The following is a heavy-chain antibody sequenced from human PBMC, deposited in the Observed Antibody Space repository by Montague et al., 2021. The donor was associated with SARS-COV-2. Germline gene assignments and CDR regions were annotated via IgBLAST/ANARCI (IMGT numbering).Heavy chain of an antibody. D-gene: IGHD2-15*01. CDR3: ARDAHVVVVAAAFSS. J-gene: IGHJ4*02. CDR1: GFTFSSYS. Sequence: SLRLACAASGFTFSSYSMNWVRQAPGKGLEWVSSISSSSSSYIYYADSVKGRFTISRDNAKNSLYLQMNSLRAEDTAVYYCARDAHVVVVAAAFSSWGQGTLVTVSS. CDR2: ISSSSSSYI. V-gene: IGHV3-21*01.